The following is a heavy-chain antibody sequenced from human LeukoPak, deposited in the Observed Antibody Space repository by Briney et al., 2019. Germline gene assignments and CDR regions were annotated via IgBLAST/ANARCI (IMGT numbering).Heavy chain of an antibody. D-gene: IGHD3-10*01. CDR3: ASTMVRGVIRAFDY. CDR2: IYYSGST. CDR1: GGSISSSSYY. Sequence: SETLSLTCTVSGGSISSSSYYWGWIRQPPGKGLGWIGSIYYSGSTYYNPSLKSRVTISVDTSKNQFSLKLSSVTAADTAVYYCASTMVRGVIRAFDYWGQGTLVTVSS. J-gene: IGHJ4*02. V-gene: IGHV4-39*07.